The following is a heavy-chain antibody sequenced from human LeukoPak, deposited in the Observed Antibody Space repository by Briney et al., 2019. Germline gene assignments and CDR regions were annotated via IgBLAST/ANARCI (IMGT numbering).Heavy chain of an antibody. J-gene: IGHJ4*02. D-gene: IGHD6-25*01. CDR2: IIPIFGTA. CDR1: GGTFSSYA. V-gene: IGHV1-69*05. Sequence: GASVKVSCKASGGTFSSYAISWVRQAPGQGLEWMGGIIPIFGTANYAQKFQGRVTITTDESTSTAYMELSSLRSEDTAVYYCAKDESPRIAADNYWGQGTLVTVSS. CDR3: AKDESPRIAADNY.